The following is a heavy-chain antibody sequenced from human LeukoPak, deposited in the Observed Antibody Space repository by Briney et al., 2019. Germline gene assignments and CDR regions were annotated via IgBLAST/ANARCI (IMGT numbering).Heavy chain of an antibody. CDR3: ARARPFSSRLPTYGDPMNFDY. J-gene: IGHJ4*02. D-gene: IGHD4-17*01. CDR1: GFTFSSYW. CDR2: IKQDGSEK. Sequence: GGSLRLSCAASGFTFSSYWMSWVRQAPGKGLEWVANIKQDGSEKYYVDSVKGRFTISRDNAKNSLYLQMNSLRAEDTAVYYCARARPFSSRLPTYGDPMNFDYWGQGTLVTVSS. V-gene: IGHV3-7*01.